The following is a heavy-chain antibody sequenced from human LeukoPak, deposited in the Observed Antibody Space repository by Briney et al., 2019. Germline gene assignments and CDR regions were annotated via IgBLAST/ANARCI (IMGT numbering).Heavy chain of an antibody. D-gene: IGHD3-3*02. V-gene: IGHV3-23*01. CDR3: ARVSVGRYYFDN. CDR1: GFTFSSYA. Sequence: GGSLRLSCAASGFTFSSYAMSWVRQAPGKGLEWVSAISGSGGSTYYADSVKGQFTISRDNSKNTLYLQMNSLRAEDTAVYYCARVSVGRYYFDNWGQGTPVTVS. J-gene: IGHJ4*02. CDR2: ISGSGGST.